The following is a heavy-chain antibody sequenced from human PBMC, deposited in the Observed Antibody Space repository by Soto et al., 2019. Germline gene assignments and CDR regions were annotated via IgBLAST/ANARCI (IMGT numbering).Heavy chain of an antibody. J-gene: IGHJ6*02. Sequence: LRLSCAASGFTFSSYAMSWVRQAPGTGLEWVSAISGSGGSTYYADSVKGRFTISRDNSKNTLYLQMNSLRAEDTAVYYCAKERGSGSYSAFYYYGMDVWGQGTTVTVSS. CDR2: ISGSGGST. CDR3: AKERGSGSYSAFYYYGMDV. D-gene: IGHD1-26*01. V-gene: IGHV3-23*01. CDR1: GFTFSSYA.